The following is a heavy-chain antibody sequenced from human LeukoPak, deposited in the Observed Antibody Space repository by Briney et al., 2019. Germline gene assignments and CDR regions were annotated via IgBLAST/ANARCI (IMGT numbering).Heavy chain of an antibody. CDR3: AKCDSSSSWYCAFDI. Sequence: GGSLRLSCAASGFTFDAYAMSWVRQAPGKGLERVSGINWNGGRTGYADSVKGRFTISRDNAKNSLHLQMNSLRAEDTAVYYCAKCDSSSSWYCAFDIWGQGTMVTVSS. D-gene: IGHD6-13*01. V-gene: IGHV3-20*04. CDR1: GFTFDAYA. CDR2: INWNGGRT. J-gene: IGHJ3*02.